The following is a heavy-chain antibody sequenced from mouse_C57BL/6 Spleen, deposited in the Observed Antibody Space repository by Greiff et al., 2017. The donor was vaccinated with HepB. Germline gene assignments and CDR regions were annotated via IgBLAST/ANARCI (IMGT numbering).Heavy chain of an antibody. D-gene: IGHD1-1*01. Sequence: EVMLVESGEGLVKPGGSLKLSCAASGFTFSSYAMSWVRQTPEKRLEWVAYISSGGDYIYYADTVKGRFTISRDNARNTLYLQMSSLKSEDTAMYYCTGDRGYGSSFPFAYWGQGTLVTVSA. CDR1: GFTFSSYA. J-gene: IGHJ3*01. CDR3: TGDRGYGSSFPFAY. CDR2: ISSGGDYI. V-gene: IGHV5-9-1*02.